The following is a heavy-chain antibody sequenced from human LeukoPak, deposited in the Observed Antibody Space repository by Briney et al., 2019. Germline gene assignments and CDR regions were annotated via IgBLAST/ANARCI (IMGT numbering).Heavy chain of an antibody. CDR1: GFTVSSNY. J-gene: IGHJ5*02. D-gene: IGHD3-10*01. V-gene: IGHV3-66*04. Sequence: GGSLRLSCAASGFTVSSNYMSWVRQAPGKGLEWVSVIYSGGSTYYADSVKGRFTISRDNSKNTLYLQMNSLRAEDTAVYYCARHTYGSGSKDNWFDPWGQGTLVTVSS. CDR2: IYSGGST. CDR3: ARHTYGSGSKDNWFDP.